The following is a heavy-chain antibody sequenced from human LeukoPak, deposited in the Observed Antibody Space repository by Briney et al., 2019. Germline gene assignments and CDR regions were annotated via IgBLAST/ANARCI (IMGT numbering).Heavy chain of an antibody. CDR2: INSDGSST. V-gene: IGHV3-74*01. CDR1: RFTFSTYW. J-gene: IGHJ4*02. Sequence: GGSLRLSCAASRFTFSTYWMHWVRQAPGKGLVWVSRINSDGSSTGYADSVKGRFTISRDNAKNSLYLQMNSLRAEDTAVYYCAREAFPGIAVAGTDYWGQGTLVTVSS. D-gene: IGHD6-19*01. CDR3: AREAFPGIAVAGTDY.